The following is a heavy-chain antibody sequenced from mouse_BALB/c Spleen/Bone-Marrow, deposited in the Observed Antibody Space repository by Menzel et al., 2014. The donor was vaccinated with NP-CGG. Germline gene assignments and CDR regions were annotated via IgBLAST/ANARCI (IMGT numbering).Heavy chain of an antibody. CDR1: GFSLTSYG. Sequence: VMLVESGPGLVAPSQSLSITCTVSGFSLTSYGVHWVRRPPGKGLEWLGVIWAGGSTNYNSALMSRLSISKDNSKSQVFLKMNSLQTDDTAMYYCASPIYYDYPLFAYWGQGTLVTASA. V-gene: IGHV2-9*02. CDR3: ASPIYYDYPLFAY. J-gene: IGHJ3*01. D-gene: IGHD2-4*01. CDR2: IWAGGST.